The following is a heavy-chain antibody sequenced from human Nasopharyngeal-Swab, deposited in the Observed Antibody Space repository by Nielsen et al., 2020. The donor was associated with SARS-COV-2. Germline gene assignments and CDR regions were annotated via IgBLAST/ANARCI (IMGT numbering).Heavy chain of an antibody. CDR1: GGSISSYY. CDR2: IYYSGST. Sequence: SETLSLTCTVSGGSISSYYWSWIRQPPGKGLEWIGYIYYSGSTNYNPSLKSRVTMSVDTSKNQFSLKLSSVTAADTAVYYCAREERWYSSGWFDYWGQGTLVTVSS. CDR3: AREERWYSSGWFDY. D-gene: IGHD6-19*01. V-gene: IGHV4-59*12. J-gene: IGHJ4*02.